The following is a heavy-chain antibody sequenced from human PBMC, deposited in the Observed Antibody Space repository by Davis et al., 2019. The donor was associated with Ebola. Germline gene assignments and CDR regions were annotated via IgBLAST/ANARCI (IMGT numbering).Heavy chain of an antibody. Sequence: GESLKISCAASGFTFSSYAMSWVRQAPGKGLEWVSGISGSGGLTYYADSVKGRFTISRDTSKNTLYLQMNSLRAEDTAVYYCAKGGIVATIQAFDIWGQGTMVTVS. V-gene: IGHV3-23*01. CDR3: AKGGIVATIQAFDI. D-gene: IGHD5-12*01. CDR1: GFTFSSYA. J-gene: IGHJ3*02. CDR2: ISGSGGLT.